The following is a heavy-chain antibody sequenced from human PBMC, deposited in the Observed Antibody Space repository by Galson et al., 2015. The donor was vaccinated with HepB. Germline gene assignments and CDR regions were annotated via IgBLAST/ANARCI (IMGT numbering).Heavy chain of an antibody. J-gene: IGHJ5*02. D-gene: IGHD6-13*01. CDR1: GFTFSSYS. Sequence: SLRLSCAASGFTFSSYSMNWVRQAPGKGLEWVSYISSSSSTIYYADSVKGRFTISRDNAKNSLYLQMNSLRDEDTAVYYCAAYPRYSSSWYEGDPWGQGTLVTVSS. CDR3: AAYPRYSSSWYEGDP. V-gene: IGHV3-48*02. CDR2: ISSSSSTI.